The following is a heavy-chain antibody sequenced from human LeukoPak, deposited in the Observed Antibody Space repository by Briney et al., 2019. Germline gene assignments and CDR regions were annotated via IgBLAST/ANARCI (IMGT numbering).Heavy chain of an antibody. CDR2: VSGRGGST. J-gene: IGHJ4*01. V-gene: IGHV3-23*01. CDR3: AARPPVAVAGPFDY. CDR1: GFTFSNYW. Sequence: GRSLRLSCAAAGFTFSNYWMHWVRQAPGKGLEWVSSVSGRGGSTYYAASVNRRFTISSNNSKPPLYLQMNSLTAEATALYCCAARPPVAVAGPFDYWGHGILVSVSS. D-gene: IGHD6-19*01.